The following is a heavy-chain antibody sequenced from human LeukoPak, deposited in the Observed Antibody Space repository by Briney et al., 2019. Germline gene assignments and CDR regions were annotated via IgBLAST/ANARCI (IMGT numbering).Heavy chain of an antibody. V-gene: IGHV3-30*04. CDR1: GFTISSYA. J-gene: IGHJ6*04. Sequence: PGGSLRLSCAASGFTISSYAMHWVRQAPGKGLEWVAVISYDGSNKYYADSVKSRFTISRDNSKNTLYLQMNSLRAEDTAVYYCARPLGRDYYYGMDVWGKGTTVTVSS. CDR2: ISYDGSNK. D-gene: IGHD3/OR15-3a*01. CDR3: ARPLGRDYYYGMDV.